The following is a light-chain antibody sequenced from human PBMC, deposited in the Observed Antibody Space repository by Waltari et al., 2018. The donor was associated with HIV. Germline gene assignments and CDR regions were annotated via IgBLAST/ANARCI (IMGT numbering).Light chain of an antibody. J-gene: IGLJ3*02. V-gene: IGLV1-44*01. CDR2: NNN. CDR3: AAWDDSLNGQVV. CDR1: SSNLGTNT. Sequence: QSVLTQPPSASGTPGQRVTISCSGSSSNLGTNTVSWYQQVPGTSPKLLIYNNNQRPLGVPDRFSGSKSGTSASLAITGLQSEDEADYHCAAWDDSLNGQVVFGGGTKLTVL.